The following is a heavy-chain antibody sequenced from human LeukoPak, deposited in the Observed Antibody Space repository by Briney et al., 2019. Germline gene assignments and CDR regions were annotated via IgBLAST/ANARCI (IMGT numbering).Heavy chain of an antibody. J-gene: IGHJ4*02. Sequence: SETLSLTCTVSGYSISSGYYWAWIRPPPGKGLEWIGYIYHSGSTNYNPSLKSRVTISVDTSKNQFSLKLSSVTAADTAVYYCARLETSSGSLSYFDYWGQGTLVTVSS. CDR3: ARLETSSGSLSYFDY. CDR2: IYHSGST. CDR1: GYSISSGYY. D-gene: IGHD6-19*01. V-gene: IGHV4-38-2*02.